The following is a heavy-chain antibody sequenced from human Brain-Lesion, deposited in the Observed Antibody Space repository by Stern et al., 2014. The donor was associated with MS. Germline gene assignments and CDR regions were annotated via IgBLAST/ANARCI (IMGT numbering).Heavy chain of an antibody. V-gene: IGHV1-2*02. CDR3: AREQRGITIFGVVTDYYYLGMDV. J-gene: IGHJ6*02. CDR1: GYIFTGYY. CDR2: INPTTGGN. Sequence: VHLVQSGAEVKKPGASVKVSCKTSGYIFTGYYIHWVRQAPGQGLEWMAWINPTTGGNKYAQKFQGRVTMSRDTSISTAYVELSSLTSDDTAVYYCAREQRGITIFGVVTDYYYLGMDVWGQGTTVTVSS. D-gene: IGHD3-3*01.